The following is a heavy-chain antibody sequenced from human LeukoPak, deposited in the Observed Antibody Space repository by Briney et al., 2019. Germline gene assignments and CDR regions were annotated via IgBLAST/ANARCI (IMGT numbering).Heavy chain of an antibody. CDR2: INPNSGGT. CDR3: AREEVSVISDTCCSGLGY. Sequence: ASVKVSCKASGYTFTGFYIHWVRQAPGQGLEWMGWINPNSGGTNYAQKLQGRATMTRDTSINTAYMELGSLRSDDTAVYYCAREEVSVISDTCCSGLGYWGQGTLVTVSS. D-gene: IGHD3-10*01. J-gene: IGHJ4*02. V-gene: IGHV1-2*02. CDR1: GYTFTGFY.